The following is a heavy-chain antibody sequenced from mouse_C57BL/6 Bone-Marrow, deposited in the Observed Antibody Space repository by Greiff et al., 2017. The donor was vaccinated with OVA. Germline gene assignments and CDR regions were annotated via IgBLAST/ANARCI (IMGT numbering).Heavy chain of an antibody. CDR1: GYTFTSYW. J-gene: IGHJ4*01. D-gene: IGHD6-2*01. CDR3: ARESYCYAMDY. CDR2: IDPSDSYT. Sequence: QVQLKQPGAELVKPGASVKLSCKASGYTFTSYWMQWVKQRPGQGLEWIGEIDPSDSYTNYNQKFKGKATLTVDTSSSTAYMQHSSLTSEDSAVYYYARESYCYAMDYWGQGTSVTVSA. V-gene: IGHV1-50*01.